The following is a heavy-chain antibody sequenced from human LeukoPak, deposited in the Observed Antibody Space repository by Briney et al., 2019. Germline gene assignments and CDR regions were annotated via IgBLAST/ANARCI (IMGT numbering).Heavy chain of an antibody. CDR2: IWYDGSNK. J-gene: IGHJ4*02. Sequence: GGSLRLSCAASGFTFSSYGMHWVRQAPGKGLEWVAVIWYDGSNKYYADSVKGRFTISRDNSKNTLYLQMNSLRAEDTAVYYCARDRGRDGYNFDYWGQGTLVTVSS. CDR1: GFTFSSYG. D-gene: IGHD5-12*01. CDR3: ARDRGRDGYNFDY. V-gene: IGHV3-33*01.